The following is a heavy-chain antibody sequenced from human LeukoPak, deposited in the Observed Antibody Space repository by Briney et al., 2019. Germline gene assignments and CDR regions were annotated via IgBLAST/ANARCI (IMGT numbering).Heavy chain of an antibody. CDR1: GGTFSSYA. Sequence: ASVKVSCKASGGTFSSYAISWVRQAPGQGLEWMGGIIPIFGTANYAQKFQGRVTITADESTSTAYMELSSLRSEDTAVYYCAREPTTYYYYYGMDVWGQGTTVTVSS. CDR3: AREPTTYYYYYGMDV. D-gene: IGHD1-1*01. V-gene: IGHV1-69*13. CDR2: IIPIFGTA. J-gene: IGHJ6*02.